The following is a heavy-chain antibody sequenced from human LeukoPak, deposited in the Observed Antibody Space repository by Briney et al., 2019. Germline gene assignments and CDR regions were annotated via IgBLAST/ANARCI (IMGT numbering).Heavy chain of an antibody. Sequence: GGSLRLSCVGSGFIFSVSALHCVRHHPEEGLIWVSRINADGSGANYADSVKGRLTVSRDNVKNTLYLDVNSLRVEDTGIYYCARAGSYCGGECFWAWGQGTQVTVSS. CDR2: INADGSGA. D-gene: IGHD2-21*01. CDR3: ARAGSYCGGECFWA. V-gene: IGHV3-74*01. J-gene: IGHJ5*02. CDR1: GFIFSVSA.